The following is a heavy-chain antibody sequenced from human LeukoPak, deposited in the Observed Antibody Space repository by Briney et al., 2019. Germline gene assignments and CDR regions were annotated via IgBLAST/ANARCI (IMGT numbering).Heavy chain of an antibody. Sequence: SSETLSLTCTVSGGSISSYYWSWIRQPAGKGLEWIGRIYTSGSTNYNPSLKSRVTMSVDTSKNQFSLKLSYVTAADTAVYYCARDRDYYDSSGYYWYFDLWGRGTLVTVSS. V-gene: IGHV4-4*07. CDR3: ARDRDYYDSSGYYWYFDL. CDR2: IYTSGST. CDR1: GGSISSYY. J-gene: IGHJ2*01. D-gene: IGHD3-22*01.